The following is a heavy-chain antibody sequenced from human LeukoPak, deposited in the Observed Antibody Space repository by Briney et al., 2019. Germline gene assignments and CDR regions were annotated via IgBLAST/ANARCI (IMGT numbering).Heavy chain of an antibody. CDR3: ARDFSGDYVWGSYRYNWFDP. D-gene: IGHD3-16*02. V-gene: IGHV1-69*13. CDR1: GGTFSSYA. Sequence: SVKVSCKASGGTFSSYAISWVRQAPGQGLEWMGGIIPIFGTANYAQKFQGRVTITADESTSTAYMELSSLRSEDTAVYYCARDFSGDYVWGSYRYNWFDPWGQGTLVTASS. J-gene: IGHJ5*02. CDR2: IIPIFGTA.